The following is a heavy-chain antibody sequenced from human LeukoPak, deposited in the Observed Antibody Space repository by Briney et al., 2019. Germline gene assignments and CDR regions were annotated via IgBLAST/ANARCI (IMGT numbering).Heavy chain of an antibody. V-gene: IGHV3-7*01. CDR2: IKKDGSEK. CDR3: ARGPPYGARCDYLDY. CDR1: GFTFNDHW. J-gene: IGHJ4*02. D-gene: IGHD4/OR15-4a*01. Sequence: PGGSLRLSCAASGFTFNDHWMSWVRQVPGKGLEWVADIKKDGSEKNEVDSARGRFTISRDNAKNSLYLEINSLRAEDTAVYYCARGPPYGARCDYLDYWGQGALVTVSS.